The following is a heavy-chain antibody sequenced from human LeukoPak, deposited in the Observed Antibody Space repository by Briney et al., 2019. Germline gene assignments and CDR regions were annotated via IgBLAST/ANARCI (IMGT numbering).Heavy chain of an antibody. CDR2: ISYDGSNK. CDR3: ARDTRRTRYSSGWYVDY. V-gene: IGHV3-30*04. CDR1: GFTFSSYA. Sequence: PGGSLRLSCAASGFTFSSYAMHWVRQAPGKGLEWVAVISYDGSNKYYADSVKGRFTISRDNSKNTLYLQMNSLRAEDTAVYYCARDTRRTRYSSGWYVDYWGQGTLVTVSS. J-gene: IGHJ4*02. D-gene: IGHD6-19*01.